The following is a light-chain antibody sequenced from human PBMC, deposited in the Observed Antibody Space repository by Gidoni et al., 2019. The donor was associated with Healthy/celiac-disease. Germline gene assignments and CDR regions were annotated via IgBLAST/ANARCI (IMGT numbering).Light chain of an antibody. Sequence: NFMLTQPHSVSESPGKTVTISCTRSSGSIASNYVQWYQQRPGSSPTPVIYEDNQRPSGVPDRFSGSIDSSSNSASLTISGLKTEDEADYYCQSYDSNRNWVFGGGTKLTVL. CDR2: EDN. CDR3: QSYDSNRNWV. J-gene: IGLJ3*02. CDR1: SGSIASNY. V-gene: IGLV6-57*01.